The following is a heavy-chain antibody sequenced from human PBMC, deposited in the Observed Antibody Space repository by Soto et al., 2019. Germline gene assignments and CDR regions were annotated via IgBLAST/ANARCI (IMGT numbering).Heavy chain of an antibody. CDR3: ASSNYYDSSGRWDDY. CDR1: GGSFSGYY. V-gene: IGHV4-34*01. CDR2: INHSGST. J-gene: IGHJ4*02. Sequence: KPSETLSLTCAVYGGSFSGYYWSWIRQPPGKGLEWIGEINHSGSTNYNPSLKSRVTISVDTSKNQFSLKLSSVTAADTAVYYCASSNYYDSSGRWDDYWGQGTLVTVSS. D-gene: IGHD3-22*01.